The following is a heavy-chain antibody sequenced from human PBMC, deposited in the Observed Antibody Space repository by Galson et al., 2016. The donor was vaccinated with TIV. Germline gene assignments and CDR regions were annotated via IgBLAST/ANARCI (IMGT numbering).Heavy chain of an antibody. J-gene: IGHJ2*01. CDR3: AVDFSGYSGWYFGL. CDR1: GDSISSLY. D-gene: IGHD5-12*01. V-gene: IGHV4-4*07. Sequence: ETLSLTCTVSGDSISSLYWSWIRQPAGKGLEWIGRIYTGGRSNYNPSLKSRVTMSLDTSKNQFSLKLTSATAADTAVYYCAVDFSGYSGWYFGLWGRGTLVTVSS. CDR2: IYTGGRS.